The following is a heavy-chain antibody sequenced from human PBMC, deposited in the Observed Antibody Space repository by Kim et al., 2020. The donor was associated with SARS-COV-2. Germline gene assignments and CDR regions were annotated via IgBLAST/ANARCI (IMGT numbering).Heavy chain of an antibody. V-gene: IGHV4-34*01. Sequence: SETLSLTCAVYGGSFSGYYWSWIRQPPGKGLEWIGEINHSGSTNYNPSLKSRVTISVDTSKNQFSLKLSSVTAADTAVYYCERGRPKYGSPQAYYYYHGMDALGQGTTGTGSS. J-gene: IGHJ6*02. CDR2: INHSGST. D-gene: IGHD4-17*01. CDR1: GGSFSGYY. CDR3: ERGRPKYGSPQAYYYYHGMDA.